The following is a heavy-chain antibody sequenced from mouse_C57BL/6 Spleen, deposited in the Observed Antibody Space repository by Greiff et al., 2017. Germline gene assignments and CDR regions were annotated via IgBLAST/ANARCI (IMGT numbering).Heavy chain of an antibody. V-gene: IGHV1-53*01. J-gene: IGHJ4*01. D-gene: IGHD2-3*01. CDR3: ARWGNDGSTLAY. CDR1: GYTFTSYW. CDR2: INPSNGGT. Sequence: QVQLQQPGTELVKPGASVKLSCKASGYTFTSYWMHWVKQRPGQGLEWIGNINPSNGGTNYNEKFKSKATLTVDKSSSPAYMQLSSLTSEDSAVYYCARWGNDGSTLAYWGQGTSVTVSA.